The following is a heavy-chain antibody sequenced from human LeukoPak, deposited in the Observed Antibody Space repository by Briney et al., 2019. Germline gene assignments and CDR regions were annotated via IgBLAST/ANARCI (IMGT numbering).Heavy chain of an antibody. J-gene: IGHJ4*02. CDR1: GGSVSSGSYY. Sequence: SETLSLTCTVSGGSVSSGSYYWSWIRQPPGKGLEWIGYTYYSGSTNYNPSLKSRVTISVDTSKNQFSLKLSSVTAADTAVYYCASRGRQTTGFDYWGQGTLVTVSS. V-gene: IGHV4-61*01. CDR2: TYYSGST. D-gene: IGHD3-10*01. CDR3: ASRGRQTTGFDY.